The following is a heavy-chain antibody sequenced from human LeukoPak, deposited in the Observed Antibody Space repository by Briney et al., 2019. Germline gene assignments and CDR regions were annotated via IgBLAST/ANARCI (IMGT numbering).Heavy chain of an antibody. CDR3: ARIYYYGSGSYYGSWFAP. V-gene: IGHV4-30-2*01. D-gene: IGHD3-10*01. CDR2: IYHSGST. Sequence: ASQTLSLTCAVSGGSISSGGYSWSWIRQPPGKGLEWIGYIYHSGSTYYNPSLKSRVTISVDRSKNQFSLKLSSVTAADTAVYYCARIYYYGSGSYYGSWFAPWGQGTLVTVSS. J-gene: IGHJ5*02. CDR1: GGSISSGGYS.